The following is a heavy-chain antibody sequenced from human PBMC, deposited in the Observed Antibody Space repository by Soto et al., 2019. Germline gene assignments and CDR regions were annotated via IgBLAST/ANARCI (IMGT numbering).Heavy chain of an antibody. CDR1: GYSFTSYW. D-gene: IGHD3-10*01. CDR3: ARIDMVRGVPTYGMDV. V-gene: IGHV5-10-1*01. J-gene: IGHJ6*02. Sequence: EVQLVQSGAEVKKPGESLRISCKGSGYSFTSYWISWVRQMPGKGLEWMGRIDPSDSYTNYSPSFQGHVTISADKSISTAYLQWSSLKASDTAMYYCARIDMVRGVPTYGMDVWGQGTTVTVSS. CDR2: IDPSDSYT.